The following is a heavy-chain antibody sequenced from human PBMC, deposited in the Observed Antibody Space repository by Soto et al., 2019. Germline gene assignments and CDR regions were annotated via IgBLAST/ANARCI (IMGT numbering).Heavy chain of an antibody. CDR3: ARVHYYDSSGYDY. Sequence: EVQLVESGGGLVQPGGSLRLSCAASGFTFSSYDMHWVRQATGKGLEWVSAIGTAGDTYYPGSVKGRFTISRENAKNSLYLQMNSLRAGDTAVSYCARVHYYDSSGYDYWGQGTLLTVST. J-gene: IGHJ4*02. V-gene: IGHV3-13*01. CDR2: IGTAGDT. D-gene: IGHD3-22*01. CDR1: GFTFSSYD.